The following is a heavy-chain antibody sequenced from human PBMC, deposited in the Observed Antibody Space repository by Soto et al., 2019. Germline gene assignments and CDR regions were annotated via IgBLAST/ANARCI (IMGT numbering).Heavy chain of an antibody. CDR2: IWYDGSNK. D-gene: IGHD3-10*01. V-gene: IGHV3-33*01. J-gene: IGHJ4*02. Sequence: GGSLTLSCAASGFTFSSYGMDWVRQAPGKGLERVAVIWYDGSNKYYADSVKGRFRIARDNSKNTLYLQMNSLSAEATALYYCARIFGWLLDDWGQGTLVSVSS. CDR1: GFTFSSYG. CDR3: ARIFGWLLDD.